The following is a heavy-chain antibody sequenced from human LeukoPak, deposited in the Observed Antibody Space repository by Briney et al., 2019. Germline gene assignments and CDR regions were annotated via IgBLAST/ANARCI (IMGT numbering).Heavy chain of an antibody. V-gene: IGHV3-21*01. D-gene: IGHD3-3*01. CDR1: GFTFSSYS. J-gene: IGHJ4*02. CDR3: ARVLRFLDYFDY. CDR2: ISSSSSYT. Sequence: GGSLRLSCAASGFTFSSYSMNWVRQAPGKGLEWVSSISSSSSYTYYADSVKGRFTISRDNAKNSLYLQMNSLRAEDTAVYYCARVLRFLDYFDYWGQGTLVTVSS.